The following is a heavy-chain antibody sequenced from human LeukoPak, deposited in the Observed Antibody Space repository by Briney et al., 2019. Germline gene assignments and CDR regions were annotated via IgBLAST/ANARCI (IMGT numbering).Heavy chain of an antibody. V-gene: IGHV3-21*01. CDR2: FTSMSRTI. Sequence: GGSLRLSCAASGFTFSRYSMTWVRQAPGKGLEWVSSFTSMSRTIYYADSAKGRFTISRDDAKESLYLQMNSLRAEDTAIYYCARQSSGIAATDKIDYWGQGALVTVSS. CDR3: ARQSSGIAATDKIDY. J-gene: IGHJ4*02. CDR1: GFTFSRYS. D-gene: IGHD6-13*01.